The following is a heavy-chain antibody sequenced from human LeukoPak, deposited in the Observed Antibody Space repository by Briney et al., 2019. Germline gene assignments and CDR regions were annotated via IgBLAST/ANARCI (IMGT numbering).Heavy chain of an antibody. V-gene: IGHV4-59*01. D-gene: IGHD4-17*01. CDR1: GGSISSYY. CDR3: AREVIDGDYVGLGY. CDR2: IHYSGST. Sequence: SETLSLTCTVSGGSISSYYWSWIRQPPGKGLEWIGYIHYSGSTNYNPSLKSRVTISVDTSKNQFSLKLSSVTAADTAVYYCAREVIDGDYVGLGYWGQGTLVTVSS. J-gene: IGHJ4*02.